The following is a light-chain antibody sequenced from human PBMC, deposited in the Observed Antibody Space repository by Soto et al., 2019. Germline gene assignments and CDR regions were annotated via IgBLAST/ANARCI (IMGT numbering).Light chain of an antibody. V-gene: IGKV3-20*01. Sequence: EIVLTQSPGTLSLSPGERATLSCRASQSVSSSYLAWYQQKPGQAPRLLIYGASSRATGIPDRFSGSGSGTDFTLTIFSLEPEDFAVYYCQQYGSSPWTFGQGTKVDIK. J-gene: IGKJ1*01. CDR2: GAS. CDR3: QQYGSSPWT. CDR1: QSVSSSY.